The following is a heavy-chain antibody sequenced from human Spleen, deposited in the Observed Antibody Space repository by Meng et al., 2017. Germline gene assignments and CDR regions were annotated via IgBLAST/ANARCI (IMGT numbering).Heavy chain of an antibody. CDR1: GFIFSSYW. CDR3: AREMRDSSEYGYYYFYGMDV. V-gene: IGHV3-7*01. J-gene: IGHJ6*02. D-gene: IGHD3-22*01. Sequence: GESLKISCAASGFIFSSYWMSWVRQAPGKGLEWVANIKQDGSEKYYVDSVKGRFTISRDNAKNSLYLQMNSLRAEDTAVYYCAREMRDSSEYGYYYFYGMDVWGQGTTVTVSS. CDR2: IKQDGSEK.